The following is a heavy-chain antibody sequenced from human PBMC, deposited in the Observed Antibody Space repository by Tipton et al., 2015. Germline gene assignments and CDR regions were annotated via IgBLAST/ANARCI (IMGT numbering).Heavy chain of an antibody. CDR3: ARQNIVGNTGRHFDH. CDR2: ISYSGST. J-gene: IGHJ4*02. V-gene: IGHV4-39*01. CDR1: GGSVTSSNYY. D-gene: IGHD5-12*01. Sequence: TLSLTCTVSGGSVTSSNYYWAWIRQPPGKGLEWIGSISYSGSTYYNPSLKSRVTISVDTSKTQFSLKLSSVTAADTSVYYCARQNIVGNTGRHFDHWGQGTLVTVSS.